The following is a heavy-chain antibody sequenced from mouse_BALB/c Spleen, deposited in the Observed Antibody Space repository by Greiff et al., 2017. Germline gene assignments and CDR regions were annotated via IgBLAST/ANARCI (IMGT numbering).Heavy chain of an antibody. D-gene: IGHD2-4*01. J-gene: IGHJ1*01. V-gene: IGHV3-2*02. Sequence: EVKLMESGPGLVKPSQSLSLTCTVTGYSITSDYAWNWIRQFPGNKLEWMGYISYSGSTSYNPSLKSRISITRDTSKNQFFLQLNSVTTEDTATYYCARDDYDNWYFEVWGAGTTVTVSS. CDR2: ISYSGST. CDR1: GYSITSDYA. CDR3: ARDDYDNWYFEV.